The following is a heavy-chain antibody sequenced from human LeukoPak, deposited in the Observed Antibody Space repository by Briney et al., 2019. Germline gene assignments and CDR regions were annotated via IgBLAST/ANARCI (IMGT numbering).Heavy chain of an antibody. CDR3: ARQRTVVTPEFFDY. Sequence: SETLSLTCAVYGGSFSTYYWSWIRQPPGKGLEWIGEINHSGRTNYNPSLKSRVTISVDTSKNQFSLKLSSVTAADTAIYYCARQRTVVTPEFFDYWGQGTLVIVSS. CDR2: INHSGRT. V-gene: IGHV4-34*01. D-gene: IGHD4-23*01. J-gene: IGHJ4*02. CDR1: GGSFSTYY.